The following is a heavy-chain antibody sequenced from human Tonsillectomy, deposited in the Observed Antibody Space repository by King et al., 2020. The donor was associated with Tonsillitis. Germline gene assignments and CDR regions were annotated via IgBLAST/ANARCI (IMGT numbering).Heavy chain of an antibody. J-gene: IGHJ4*02. Sequence: VQLVESGGGLVQPGGSLRLSCSASGFTFSNFAMHWVRQAPGKGLEYVSAISPDGLSTYYSASVKDRFIISRDDSKNTLFLQMSSLRPEDTAMYYCVKDSHSGYDQLDFWGQGTLVTVSS. V-gene: IGHV3-64D*06. CDR3: VKDSHSGYDQLDF. D-gene: IGHD5-12*01. CDR2: ISPDGLST. CDR1: GFTFSNFA.